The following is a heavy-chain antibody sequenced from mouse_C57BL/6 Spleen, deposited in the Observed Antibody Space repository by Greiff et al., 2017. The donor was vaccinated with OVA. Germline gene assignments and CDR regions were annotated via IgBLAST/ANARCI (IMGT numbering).Heavy chain of an antibody. CDR1: GYTFTGYW. V-gene: IGHV1-9*01. J-gene: IGHJ4*01. Sequence: QVQLKQSGAELMKPGASVKLSCKATGYTFTGYWLEWVKQRPGHGLEWIGEILPGSGSTNYNEKFKGKATFTADTSSNTAYMQLSSLTTEDSAIYYCAAYYSNYGYGYYAMDYWGQGTSVTVSS. CDR2: ILPGSGST. CDR3: AAYYSNYGYGYYAMDY. D-gene: IGHD2-5*01.